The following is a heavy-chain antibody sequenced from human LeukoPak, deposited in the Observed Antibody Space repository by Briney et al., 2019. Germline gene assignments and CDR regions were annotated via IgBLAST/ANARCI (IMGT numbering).Heavy chain of an antibody. D-gene: IGHD4-17*01. V-gene: IGHV3-30*02. CDR2: IRYDGSNK. CDR1: GFTFSSYG. Sequence: GGSLRLSCAASGFTFSSYGMHWVRQAPGKGLEWVAFIRYDGSNKYYADSVKGRFTISRDNSKNTLYLQMNSLRAEDTAVYYCAKDGVYGDYVNYFDYWGQGTLVTVSS. CDR3: AKDGVYGDYVNYFDY. J-gene: IGHJ4*02.